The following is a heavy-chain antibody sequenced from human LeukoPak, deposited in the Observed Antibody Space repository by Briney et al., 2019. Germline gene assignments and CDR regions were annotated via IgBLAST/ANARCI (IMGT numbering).Heavy chain of an antibody. J-gene: IGHJ6*03. CDR2: IYYSGST. D-gene: IGHD6-6*01. V-gene: IGHV4-39*07. Sequence: SFSNYAMSWVRQAPGKGLEWIGSIYYSGSTYYNPSLKSRVTISVDTSKNQFSLKLSSVTAADTAVYYCAREGYSSSSTGIYYYYYYMDVWGKGTTVTVSS. CDR3: AREGYSSSSTGIYYYYYYMDV. CDR1: SFSNYA.